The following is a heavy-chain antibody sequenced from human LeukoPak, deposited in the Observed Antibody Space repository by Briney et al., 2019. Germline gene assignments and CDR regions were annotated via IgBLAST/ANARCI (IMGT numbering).Heavy chain of an antibody. CDR1: GFTFSSYS. D-gene: IGHD2/OR15-2a*01. Sequence: NAGGSLRLSCAASGFTFSSYSMNWVRQAPGKGLEWVSSISSSSSYIYYADSVKGRFTISRDNAKNSLYLQMNRLRAEDTAVYYCARDLYFGDDYWGQGTLVTVSS. CDR3: ARDLYFGDDY. V-gene: IGHV3-21*01. CDR2: ISSSSSYI. J-gene: IGHJ4*02.